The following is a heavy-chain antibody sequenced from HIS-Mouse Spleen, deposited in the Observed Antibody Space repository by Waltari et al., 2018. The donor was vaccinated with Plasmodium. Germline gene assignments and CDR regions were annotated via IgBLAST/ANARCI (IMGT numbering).Heavy chain of an antibody. CDR3: ASSWYWYFDL. J-gene: IGHJ2*01. D-gene: IGHD6-13*01. CDR2: IKQDGSEK. V-gene: IGHV3-7*01. Sequence: EVQLVESGGGLVQPGGSMRLSCAASGFTFSSYWMCLVRQAPGKGLEWVANIKQDGSEKYYVDSVKGRFTISRDNAKNSLYLQMNSLRAEDTAVYYCASSWYWYFDLWGRGTLVTVSS. CDR1: GFTFSSYW.